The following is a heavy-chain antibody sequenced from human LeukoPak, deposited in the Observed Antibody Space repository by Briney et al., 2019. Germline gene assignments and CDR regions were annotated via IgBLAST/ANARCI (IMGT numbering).Heavy chain of an antibody. V-gene: IGHV4-59*01. CDR2: IYSSGNP. J-gene: IGHJ4*02. CDR1: GGSISSYY. D-gene: IGHD3-22*01. CDR3: AREVGYYDSNGYYSLMDC. Sequence: SESLCLTCTVSGGSISSYYGSCIPEPLGKGREWGGDIYSSGNPNYNPSLKRRVTISVDMSKNQFSLKLSSVSAADTAVYYCAREVGYYDSNGYYSLMDCWGQGTLVSVSS.